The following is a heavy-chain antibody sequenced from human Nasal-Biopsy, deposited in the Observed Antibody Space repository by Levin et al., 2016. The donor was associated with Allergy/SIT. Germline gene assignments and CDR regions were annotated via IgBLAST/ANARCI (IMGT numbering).Heavy chain of an antibody. CDR3: ARGQTSYYHDRGYFYVDD. J-gene: IGHJ4*02. V-gene: IGHV3-30*03. CDR2: ISYDGLGA. Sequence: GESLKISCAASGFTLSRYGMYWVRQAPGKGLEWVSLISYDGLGAYYGDSVKGRFTISRDNSKNTLFLQLSSLRPEDTGIYYCARGQTSYYHDRGYFYVDDWGQGTLVTVVL. D-gene: IGHD3-22*01. CDR1: GFTLSRYG.